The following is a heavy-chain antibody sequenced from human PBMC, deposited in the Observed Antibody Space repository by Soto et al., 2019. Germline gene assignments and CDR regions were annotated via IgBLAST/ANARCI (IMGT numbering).Heavy chain of an antibody. V-gene: IGHV1-46*01. CDR2: INPSGGST. CDR3: ARGRPDSSGYYYVDSYFDY. D-gene: IGHD3-22*01. J-gene: IGHJ4*02. Sequence: ASVKVSCKASGYTFTSYYMHWVRQAPGQGLEWMGIINPSGGSTSHAQKFQGRVTMTRDTSTSTVYMELSSLRSEDTAVYYCARGRPDSSGYYYVDSYFDYRGQGTLVTVSS. CDR1: GYTFTSYY.